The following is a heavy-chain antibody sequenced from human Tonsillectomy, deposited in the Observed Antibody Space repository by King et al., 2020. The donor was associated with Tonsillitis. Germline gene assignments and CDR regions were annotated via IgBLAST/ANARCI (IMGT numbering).Heavy chain of an antibody. Sequence: VQLLESGGGLVQPGGSLRLSCAASGFTFSSYAMSWVRQAPGKGLEWVSAISGSGGSTYYADSVKGRFTISRDNSKNTLYLQMNSLRAEDTAVYYCAKDLGLWSSWSPRYFDLWGRGTLVTVSS. CDR1: GFTFSSYA. CDR3: AKDLGLWSSWSPRYFDL. J-gene: IGHJ2*01. CDR2: ISGSGGST. V-gene: IGHV3-23*01. D-gene: IGHD6-13*01.